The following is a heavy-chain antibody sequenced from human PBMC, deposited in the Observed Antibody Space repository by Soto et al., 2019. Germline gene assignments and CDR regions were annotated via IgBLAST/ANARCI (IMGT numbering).Heavy chain of an antibody. CDR2: ISSTTNYI. J-gene: IGHJ4*02. V-gene: IGHV3-21*06. Sequence: EVQLVESGGGLVKPGGSLRLSCAASGFTFTRYSMNWVLQAPGKGLEWVSSISSTTNYIYYGDSIKGRFTISRDNAKNSLYLEMNSLRAEDTAVYYCARESEDLTSNFDYWGQGTLVTVSS. CDR3: ARESEDLTSNFDY. CDR1: GFTFTRYS.